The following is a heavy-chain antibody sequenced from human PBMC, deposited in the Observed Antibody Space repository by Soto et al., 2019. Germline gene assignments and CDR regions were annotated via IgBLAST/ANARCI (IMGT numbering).Heavy chain of an antibody. D-gene: IGHD6-13*01. CDR1: GFTFSSYG. CDR3: ARDSQQLVLRYGMDV. J-gene: IGHJ6*02. CDR2: IWYDGSNK. V-gene: IGHV3-33*01. Sequence: PGGSLRLSCAASGFTFSSYGMHWVRQAPGKGLEWVAVIWYDGSNKYYADSVKGRFTISRDNSKNTLYLQMNSLRAEDTAVYYCARDSQQLVLRYGMDVWGQGTTVTVSS.